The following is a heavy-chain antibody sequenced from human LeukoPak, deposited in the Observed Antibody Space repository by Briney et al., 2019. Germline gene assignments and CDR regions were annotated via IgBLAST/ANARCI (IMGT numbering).Heavy chain of an antibody. Sequence: GESLKISCKGSGYIFTRYWIGWVRQMPGKGLGWMGIIFPSDSDTRYSPSFQGQVTISADKSINTAFLQWTSLKASDTAIYYCARQGPSTVHGFDPWGQGTLVTVSS. CDR2: IFPSDSDT. CDR1: GYIFTRYW. J-gene: IGHJ5*02. CDR3: ARQGPSTVHGFDP. V-gene: IGHV5-51*01. D-gene: IGHD4-17*01.